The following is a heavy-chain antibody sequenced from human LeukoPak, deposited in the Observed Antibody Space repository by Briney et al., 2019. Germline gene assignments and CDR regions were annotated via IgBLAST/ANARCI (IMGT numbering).Heavy chain of an antibody. CDR2: IKEDGSRR. J-gene: IGHJ4*02. V-gene: IGHV3-7*03. CDR1: GFTFSRYW. Sequence: GGSLRLSCTTSGFTFSRYWMTWVRQAPGKGLEWVANIKEDGSRRNYVDSVKGRFTISRDNAKNSLYLQMNSLRAEDTAVYYCATPLDYYDSSGYHQGGDWGQGTLVTVSS. CDR3: ATPLDYYDSSGYHQGGD. D-gene: IGHD3-22*01.